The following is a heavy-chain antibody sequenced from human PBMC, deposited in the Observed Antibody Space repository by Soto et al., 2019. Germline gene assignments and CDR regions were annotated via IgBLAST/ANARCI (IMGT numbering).Heavy chain of an antibody. Sequence: QITLKESGPTLVKPTQTLTLTCTFSGFSLSTTRVAVGWIRQPPGKALEWLALIYWDDDKRYSPFLKSRLTITKHTSKNQVVLTMTNMDPVDTATYYCAHSVVAGLGYYFDYWGQGTLVTVSS. D-gene: IGHD6-19*01. CDR3: AHSVVAGLGYYFDY. CDR1: GFSLSTTRVA. J-gene: IGHJ4*02. CDR2: IYWDDDK. V-gene: IGHV2-5*02.